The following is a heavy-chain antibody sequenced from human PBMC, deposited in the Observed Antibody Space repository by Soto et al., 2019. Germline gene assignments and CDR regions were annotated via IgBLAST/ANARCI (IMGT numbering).Heavy chain of an antibody. CDR1: GYTFTGYY. CDR2: INPNSGGT. D-gene: IGHD3-22*01. J-gene: IGHJ4*02. Sequence: ASVKVSCKASGYTFTGYYMHWVRQAPGQGLEWMGWINPNSGGTNYAQKFQGWVTMTRDTSISTAYMELSRLRSDDTAVYYCARGINLPSGYPSEIDYWGQGTLVTVSS. V-gene: IGHV1-2*04. CDR3: ARGINLPSGYPSEIDY.